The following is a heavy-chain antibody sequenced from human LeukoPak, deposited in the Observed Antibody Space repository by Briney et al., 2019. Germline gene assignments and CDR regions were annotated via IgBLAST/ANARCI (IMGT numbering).Heavy chain of an antibody. V-gene: IGHV4-4*07. Sequence: SETLSLTCTVSGYSISSGYYWGWIRQPAGKGLEWIGRISTSGSTNYNPSLKSRVTMSVDTSKNQFSLKLSSVTAADTAVYYCARDRYHYDSSGYYQLDYWGQGTLVTVSS. D-gene: IGHD3-22*01. CDR3: ARDRYHYDSSGYYQLDY. CDR2: ISTSGST. CDR1: GYSISSGYY. J-gene: IGHJ4*02.